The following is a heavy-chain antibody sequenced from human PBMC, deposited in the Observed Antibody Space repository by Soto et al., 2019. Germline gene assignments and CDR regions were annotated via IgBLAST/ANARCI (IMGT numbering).Heavy chain of an antibody. Sequence: EVQLVESGGGLVQPGGSLRLSCAASGFTFSRYSMNWVRQAPGKGLEWISYITSSSSTIYYADSVKGRFTISRDNAKDSLYLQMNSLRDEDTAMYYCARDNGIEGSFDPWGQGTLVTVSS. J-gene: IGHJ5*02. CDR3: ARDNGIEGSFDP. V-gene: IGHV3-48*02. CDR2: ITSSSSTI. CDR1: GFTFSRYS.